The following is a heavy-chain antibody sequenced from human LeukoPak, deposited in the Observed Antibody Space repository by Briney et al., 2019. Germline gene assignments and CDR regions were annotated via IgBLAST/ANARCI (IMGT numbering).Heavy chain of an antibody. CDR3: ARVDYNSRVSYCFDY. CDR1: GYSFTGYY. D-gene: IGHD3-22*01. CDR2: VNPNSGGT. Sequence: AASVKVSCKASGYSFTGYYIHWVRQAPGQGLEGMGWVNPNSGGTNYAQKFQGRVTMTRDTSIRTAYMELSRLTSDDTAVYYCARVDYNSRVSYCFDYWGQGTLVTVSS. J-gene: IGHJ4*02. V-gene: IGHV1-2*02.